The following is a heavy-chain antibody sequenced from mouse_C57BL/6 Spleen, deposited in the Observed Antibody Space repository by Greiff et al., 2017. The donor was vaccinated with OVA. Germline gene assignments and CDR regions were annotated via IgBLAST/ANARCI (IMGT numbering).Heavy chain of an antibody. J-gene: IGHJ1*03. CDR1: GYSFTGYY. V-gene: IGHV1-42*01. CDR3: ARTGDRNWYFDV. Sequence: LVKPGASVKISCKASGYSFTGYYMNWVKQSPEKSLEWIGEINPSTGGTTYNQKFKAKATLTVDKSSSTAYMQLKSLTSEDSAVYYCARTGDRNWYFDVWGTGTTVTVSS. CDR2: INPSTGGT.